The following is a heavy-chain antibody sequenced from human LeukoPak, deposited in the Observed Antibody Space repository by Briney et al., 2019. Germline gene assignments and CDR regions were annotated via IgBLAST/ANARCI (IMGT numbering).Heavy chain of an antibody. V-gene: IGHV3-64*01. J-gene: IGHJ4*02. CDR2: ISTNGGST. CDR3: ARGNDSSGYYYFFDY. Sequence: GGSLRLSCAASGFTFSRYAMHWVRQAPGKGLEYVSAISTNGGSTYYASSVKGRFTISRDNSKNTLYLQMVNLRPEDMAVYYCARGNDSSGYYYFFDYWGQGTLVTDSS. CDR1: GFTFSRYA. D-gene: IGHD3-22*01.